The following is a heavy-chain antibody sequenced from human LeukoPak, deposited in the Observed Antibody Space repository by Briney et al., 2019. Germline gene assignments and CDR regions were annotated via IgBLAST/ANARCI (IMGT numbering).Heavy chain of an antibody. CDR3: GRDTSGYSGYDSGFDY. J-gene: IGHJ4*02. CDR1: GFTFSSYG. CDR2: IWYDGSNK. V-gene: IGHV3-33*01. D-gene: IGHD5-12*01. Sequence: GRSLRLSCAASGFTFSSYGMHWVRQAPGKGLEWVAVIWYDGSNKYYADSVKGRFTISRDNSKNTLYLQMNSLRAEDTAVYYCGRDTSGYSGYDSGFDYWGQGTLVTVSS.